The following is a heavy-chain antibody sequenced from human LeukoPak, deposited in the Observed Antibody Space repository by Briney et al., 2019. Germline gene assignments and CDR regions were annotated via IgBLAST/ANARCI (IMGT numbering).Heavy chain of an antibody. J-gene: IGHJ4*02. V-gene: IGHV3-30*02. CDR3: AKESPDYDILTGYYRE. CDR1: GFIFSSYG. CDR2: IRYDGRNK. Sequence: GGSLRLSCAASGFIFSSYGMHWVRQAPGKGLEWVAFIRYDGRNKYYADSVKGRFSISRDNSKNTLYLQMNSLRAEDTAVYYCAKESPDYDILTGYYREWGQGTLVTVSS. D-gene: IGHD3-9*01.